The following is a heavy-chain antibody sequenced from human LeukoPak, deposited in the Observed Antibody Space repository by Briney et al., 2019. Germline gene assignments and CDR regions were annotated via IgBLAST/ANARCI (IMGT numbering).Heavy chain of an antibody. V-gene: IGHV3-7*03. CDR2: INQDGTEK. Sequence: GGSLRLSCAASGFTFSSYWMSWVRQAPGEGLEWVAKINQDGTEKAYVDSVRGRFTISRDNAKNSLFLQMNSLRAEDTAVYYCASRGPDWHFFDYWGQGTLVTVSS. CDR3: ASRGPDWHFFDY. CDR1: GFTFSSYW. J-gene: IGHJ4*02. D-gene: IGHD3-3*02.